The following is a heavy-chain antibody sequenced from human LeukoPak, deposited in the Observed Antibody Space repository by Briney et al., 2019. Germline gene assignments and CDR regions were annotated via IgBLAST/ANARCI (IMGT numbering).Heavy chain of an antibody. D-gene: IGHD4-17*01. CDR2: ISGSGGST. J-gene: IGHJ5*02. CDR3: TKDPNGDYVGAFDP. V-gene: IGHV3-23*01. CDR1: GFTFSSYA. Sequence: GGSLRLSCAASGFTFSSYAMSWVRQAPGKGLERVSAISGSGGSTYYADSVKGRFTISRDNSKNTLYLQMNSLRAEDTVVYYCTKDPNGDYVGAFDPWGQGTLVTVSS.